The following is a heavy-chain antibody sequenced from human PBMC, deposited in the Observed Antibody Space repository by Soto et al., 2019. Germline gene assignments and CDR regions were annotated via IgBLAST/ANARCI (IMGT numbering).Heavy chain of an antibody. CDR3: ARDGRYSSSRTGLHYNWFDP. CDR2: ISYDGSNK. J-gene: IGHJ5*02. V-gene: IGHV3-30-3*01. Sequence: QPGGSLRLSCAASGFTFSSYAMHWVRQAPGKGLEWVAVISYDGSNKYYADSVKGRFTISRDNSKNTLYLQMNSLRAEDTAVYYCARDGRYSSSRTGLHYNWFDPWGQGTLVTVSS. D-gene: IGHD6-13*01. CDR1: GFTFSSYA.